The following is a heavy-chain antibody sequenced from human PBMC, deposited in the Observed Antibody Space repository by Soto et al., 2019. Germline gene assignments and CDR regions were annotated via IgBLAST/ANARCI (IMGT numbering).Heavy chain of an antibody. CDR1: GFTFSSYG. Sequence: QVQLVESGGGVVQPGRSLRLSCAASGFTFSSYGMHWVRQAPGKGLDWVAVIWFDGSNKYYADSVKGRLTISRDNSKNTLYLPMNSPRAEDTALYYCARASGPFDYWGQGTLVTVSS. CDR2: IWFDGSNK. V-gene: IGHV3-33*01. CDR3: ARASGPFDY. J-gene: IGHJ4*02.